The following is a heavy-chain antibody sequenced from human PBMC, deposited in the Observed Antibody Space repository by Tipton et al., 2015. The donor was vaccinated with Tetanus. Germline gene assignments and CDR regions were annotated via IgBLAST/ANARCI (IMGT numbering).Heavy chain of an antibody. J-gene: IGHJ1*01. CDR2: TFYSDIN. Sequence: GLVKPSETLSLTCNVSGDSIKKYYWSWIRQPPGKGLEWIGYTFYSDINNYNPSLRSRVTISVDTAKSQFSLRLTSITAADTAVYYCAGVTAQRTELYFEHWGQGTQVTVSS. V-gene: IGHV4-59*01. CDR1: GDSIKKYY. CDR3: AGVTAQRTELYFEH. D-gene: IGHD2-8*02.